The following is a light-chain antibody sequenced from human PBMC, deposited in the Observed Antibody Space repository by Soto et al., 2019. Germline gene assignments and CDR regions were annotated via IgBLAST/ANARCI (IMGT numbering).Light chain of an antibody. V-gene: IGKV3-20*01. J-gene: IGKJ4*01. CDR3: QQYYTWPVT. CDR1: QGISINF. Sequence: VLSPSPGTLSLSPGEGATLSCRASQGISINFLAWYQQKRGQAPRLLIHGASNRATGIPARFSGSGSGTDFTLTISSLEPEDFAVYYCQQYYTWPVTFGGGTKV. CDR2: GAS.